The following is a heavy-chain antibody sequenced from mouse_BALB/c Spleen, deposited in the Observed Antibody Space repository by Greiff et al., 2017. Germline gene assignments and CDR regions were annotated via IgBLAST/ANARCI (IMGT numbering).Heavy chain of an antibody. Sequence: LVKTGASVKISCKASGYSFTGYYMHWVKQSHGKSLEWIGYISCYNGATSYNQKFKGKATFTVDTSSSTAYMQFNILTSEDSAVYYCARRYGNYLYSIDYWGQGTSVTVSS. V-gene: IGHV1S34*01. CDR1: GYSFTGYY. CDR2: ISCYNGAT. CDR3: ARRYGNYLYSIDY. J-gene: IGHJ4*01. D-gene: IGHD2-10*02.